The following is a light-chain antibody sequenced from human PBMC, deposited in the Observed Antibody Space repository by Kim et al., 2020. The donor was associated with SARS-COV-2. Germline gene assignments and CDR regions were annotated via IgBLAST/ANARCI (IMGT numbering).Light chain of an antibody. Sequence: SYELTQPPSVSVAPGKTARITCGGNNIGSKSVHWYQQKPGQAPVVVIYYDSDRPSGIPERISGSNSGNTATLTISRVEAGDEADYYCQVWDTSSDDRQVFGGGTQLTVL. V-gene: IGLV3-21*04. CDR3: QVWDTSSDDRQV. CDR1: NIGSKS. CDR2: YDS. J-gene: IGLJ3*02.